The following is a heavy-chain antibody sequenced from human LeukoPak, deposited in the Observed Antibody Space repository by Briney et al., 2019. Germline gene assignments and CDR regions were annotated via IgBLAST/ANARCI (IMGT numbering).Heavy chain of an antibody. J-gene: IGHJ4*02. CDR2: ISYSGSP. D-gene: IGHD6-13*01. Sequence: SETLSLTCSVSGGSISSDYWSWIRQPPGKGLQWLAFISYSGSPDYNPSLKSRVTISIDTSKNHFSLKLTSVTSADTAVYYCARGGASSRYFDFWGQGTLVTVPS. CDR3: ARGGASSRYFDF. V-gene: IGHV4-59*01. CDR1: GGSISSDY.